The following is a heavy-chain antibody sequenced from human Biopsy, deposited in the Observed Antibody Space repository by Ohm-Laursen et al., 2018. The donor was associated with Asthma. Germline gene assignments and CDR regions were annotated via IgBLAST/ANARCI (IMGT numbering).Heavy chain of an antibody. CDR3: ARTYYDFSPGQVKDAFGI. Sequence: GASVKVSCKASRYTFINYAIHWVRQAPGHSLEWMGWINAANGNTKYSQKFQGRVSITRDTSASTAYMELRSLRSEDTAAYYCARTYYDFSPGQVKDAFGIWSQGTMVTVSS. J-gene: IGHJ3*02. CDR2: INAANGNT. CDR1: RYTFINYA. V-gene: IGHV1-3*01. D-gene: IGHD3-3*01.